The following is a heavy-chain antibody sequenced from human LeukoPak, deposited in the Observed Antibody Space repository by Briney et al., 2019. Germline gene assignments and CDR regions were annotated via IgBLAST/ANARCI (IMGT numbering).Heavy chain of an antibody. J-gene: IGHJ4*02. Sequence: GGSLRLSCAASGFTFSSYAMHWVRQAPGKGLEWVAVISYDGSNKYYADSVKGRFTISRDNSKNTLYLQMNSLRAEDTAVYYCARHLSGITGYTYGRGIDYWGQGTLLTGSS. CDR3: ARHLSGITGYTYGRGIDY. CDR2: ISYDGSNK. D-gene: IGHD5-18*01. CDR1: GFTFSSYA. V-gene: IGHV3-30*04.